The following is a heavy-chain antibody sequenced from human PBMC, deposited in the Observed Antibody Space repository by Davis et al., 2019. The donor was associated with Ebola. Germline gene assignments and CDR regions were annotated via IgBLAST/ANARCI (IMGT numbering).Heavy chain of an antibody. Sequence: ASVKVSCKASGYTFTSYYMHWVRQAPGQGLEWMGIINPSGGSTSYAQKFQGRVTMTRDTSTSTVYMELSSLRSEDTAVYYCARAHPDPDIVATITGHYFDYWGQGTLVTVSS. J-gene: IGHJ4*02. CDR1: GYTFTSYY. D-gene: IGHD5-12*01. CDR2: INPSGGST. V-gene: IGHV1-46*01. CDR3: ARAHPDPDIVATITGHYFDY.